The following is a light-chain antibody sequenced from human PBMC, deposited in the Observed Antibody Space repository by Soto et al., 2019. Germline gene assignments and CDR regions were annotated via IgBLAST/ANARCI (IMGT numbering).Light chain of an antibody. J-gene: IGKJ1*01. Sequence: DIQMPQSPSTLSAFLGDRFTITCLASQSINKWLAWYQQKPGKAPKILIYDASSLESGVPSRFSGSGSGTEFTLTISSVQPEDFATYYCQQDETYLKTFGQGTRVDI. CDR1: QSINKW. CDR2: DAS. V-gene: IGKV1-5*01. CDR3: QQDETYLKT.